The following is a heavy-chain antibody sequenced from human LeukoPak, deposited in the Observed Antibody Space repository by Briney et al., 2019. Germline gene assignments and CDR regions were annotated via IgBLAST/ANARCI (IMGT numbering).Heavy chain of an antibody. CDR2: IYYSGST. D-gene: IGHD5-18*01. Sequence: PSETLSLTCTVSGGSISSSSYYWGWIRQPPGKGLEWIGSIYYSGSTYYNPSLKSRVTISVDTSKNQFSLKLSSVTAADTAVYYCARDAYSYEYYFDYWGQGTLVTVSS. V-gene: IGHV4-39*02. CDR3: ARDAYSYEYYFDY. J-gene: IGHJ4*02. CDR1: GGSISSSSYY.